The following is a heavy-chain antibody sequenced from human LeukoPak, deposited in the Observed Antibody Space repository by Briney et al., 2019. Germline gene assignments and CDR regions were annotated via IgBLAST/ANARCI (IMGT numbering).Heavy chain of an antibody. CDR1: GFIFSKAW. V-gene: IGHV3-15*01. D-gene: IGHD2/OR15-2a*01. CDR3: TTDLRKAFGAFDI. Sequence: PGGSLRLSCTASGFIFSKAWMSWVRQAPGKGLEWVGRIKAKSEGGTTDYAAPVKGRFTISRDDSKNTLYLQMNSLKTEDTAVYYCTTDLRKAFGAFDIWGQGTMVTVSS. CDR2: IKAKSEGGTT. J-gene: IGHJ3*02.